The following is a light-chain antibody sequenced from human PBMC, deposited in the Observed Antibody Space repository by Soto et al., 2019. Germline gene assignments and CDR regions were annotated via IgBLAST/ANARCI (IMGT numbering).Light chain of an antibody. Sequence: EMVLTQSPGTLSLSPGDRATLSCRASQSVSNDYVAWVQQKPGQAPRLLIYGESNRATGIPDRFSGSGSGTDFTLTISRLEPEDFAVYYCQQYGSSGTFGQGTKVDIK. V-gene: IGKV3-20*01. CDR2: GES. J-gene: IGKJ1*01. CDR1: QSVSNDY. CDR3: QQYGSSGT.